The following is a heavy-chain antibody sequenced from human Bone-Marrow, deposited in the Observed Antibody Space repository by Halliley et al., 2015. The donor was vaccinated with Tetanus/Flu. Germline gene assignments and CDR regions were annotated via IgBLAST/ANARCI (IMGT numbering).Heavy chain of an antibody. Sequence: SYIRGGGSRKSSADSVKGRFAISRDNSKNSVFLQMNSLRADDTAMYYCAREYSSSSGRGLDIWGQGTLVTV. V-gene: IGHV3-11*04. CDR2: IRGGGSRK. CDR3: AREYSSSSGRGLDI. J-gene: IGHJ3*02. D-gene: IGHD6-6*01.